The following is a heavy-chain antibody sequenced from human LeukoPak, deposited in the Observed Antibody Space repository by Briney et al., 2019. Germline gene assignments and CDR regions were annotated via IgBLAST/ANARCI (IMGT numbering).Heavy chain of an antibody. CDR3: ARGPSENYFDY. CDR1: GYSFTSYW. V-gene: IGHV5-51*01. CDR2: ISPGDSDT. J-gene: IGHJ4*02. Sequence: PGESLKISCKGPGYSFTSYWIGWVRQMPGKGLEWMGIISPGDSDTRYSASLQGQVAISADKSISTAYLQWNSLKASDTAMYYCARGPSENYFDYWGQGTLVTVSS.